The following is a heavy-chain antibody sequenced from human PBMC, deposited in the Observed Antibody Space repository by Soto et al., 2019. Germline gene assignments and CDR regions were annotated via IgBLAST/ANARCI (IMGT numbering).Heavy chain of an antibody. CDR2: ISYDGSNK. J-gene: IGHJ3*02. Sequence: QVQLVESGGGVVQPGRSLRLSCAASGFTFSSYGMHWVRQAPGKGLEWVAVISYDGSNKYYADSVKGRLTISRDNSKNTLYLQMNSRRGEDTAVYYCAKDNGSGCDWLRVGDASDIWAQGTMVTVSS. V-gene: IGHV3-30*18. CDR3: AKDNGSGCDWLRVGDASDI. CDR1: GFTFSSYG. D-gene: IGHD5-12*01.